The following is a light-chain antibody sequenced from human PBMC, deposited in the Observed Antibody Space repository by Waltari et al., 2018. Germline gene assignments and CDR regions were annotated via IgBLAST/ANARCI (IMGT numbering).Light chain of an antibody. Sequence: EIVLTQSPGTVSLSLGERATLSCRASQTFSSSFLAWYQQKPGQAPRLLIYGASTRAAGCPVRFSGSGSGTDFTLTISRLEPEDFAVYYCQHYGTSPPLTFGGGTKVEIK. V-gene: IGKV3-20*01. J-gene: IGKJ4*01. CDR3: QHYGTSPPLT. CDR1: QTFSSSF. CDR2: GAS.